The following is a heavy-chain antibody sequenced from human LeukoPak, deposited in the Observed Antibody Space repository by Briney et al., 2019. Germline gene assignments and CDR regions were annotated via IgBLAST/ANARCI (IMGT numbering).Heavy chain of an antibody. Sequence: GGSLRLSCAASGFTFSSYAMSWVRQPPGKGLEWVSTISGSGGTTNYADSVKGRFTISRDNSKNTLYLQMNSLRVEDTAIYYCAKGPSAWYGGDFDYWGQGTLVTVSS. CDR3: AKGPSAWYGGDFDY. CDR1: GFTFSSYA. CDR2: ISGSGGTT. V-gene: IGHV3-23*01. J-gene: IGHJ4*02. D-gene: IGHD6-19*01.